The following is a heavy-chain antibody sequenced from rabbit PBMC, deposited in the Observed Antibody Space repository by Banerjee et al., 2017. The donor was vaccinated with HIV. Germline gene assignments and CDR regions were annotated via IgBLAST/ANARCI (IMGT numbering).Heavy chain of an antibody. J-gene: IGHJ4*01. V-gene: IGHV1S45*01. CDR2: IYTGSSGNT. D-gene: IGHD4-1*01. CDR3: ARDLAGVIGWNFNL. CDR1: GFSFSSSYW. Sequence: EESGGGLVQPEGSLTLTCTASGFSFSSSYWICWVRQAPGKRPEWIACIYTGSSGNTYYATWAKGRFTISKTSSTTVTLQMTSLTAADTATYFCARDLAGVIGWNFNLWGQGTLVTVS.